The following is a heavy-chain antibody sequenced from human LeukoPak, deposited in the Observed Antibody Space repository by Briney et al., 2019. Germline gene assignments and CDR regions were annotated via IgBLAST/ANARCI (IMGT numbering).Heavy chain of an antibody. Sequence: GGSLRLSCAASGFTFSSYGMSWVRQAPGKGLEWVSSISSSSSYIYYADSVKGRFTISRDNAKNSLYLQMNSLRAEDTAVYYCAREGRVVGRAFDYWGQGTLVTVSS. CDR2: ISSSSSYI. CDR3: AREGRVVGRAFDY. V-gene: IGHV3-21*01. J-gene: IGHJ4*02. CDR1: GFTFSSYG. D-gene: IGHD3-22*01.